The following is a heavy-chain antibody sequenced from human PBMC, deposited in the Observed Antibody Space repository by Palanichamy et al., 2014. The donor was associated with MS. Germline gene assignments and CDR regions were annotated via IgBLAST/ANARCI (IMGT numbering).Heavy chain of an antibody. CDR3: AKDPHYNFWSGYYSYFDY. Sequence: QVRLVESGGGVVQPGRSLGLSCAASGFTFSTYGMHWVRQAPGKGLEWVAVISYDGNNKYYADSVKGQFTISRDNSKNTLYLQMDSLRAEDTAVYYCAKDPHYNFWSGYYSYFDYWGQGTLVTVSS. J-gene: IGHJ4*02. V-gene: IGHV3-30*18. CDR1: GFTFSTYG. CDR2: ISYDGNNK. D-gene: IGHD3-3*01.